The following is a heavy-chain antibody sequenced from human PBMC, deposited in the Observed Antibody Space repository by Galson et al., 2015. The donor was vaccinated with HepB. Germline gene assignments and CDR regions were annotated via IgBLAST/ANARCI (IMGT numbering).Heavy chain of an antibody. V-gene: IGHV3-11*05. J-gene: IGHJ4*02. CDR1: GFTFSDYY. CDR3: ARVGSGSYYIILYHLDY. CDR2: ISSSSSYT. Sequence: SLRLSCAASGFTFSDYYMSWIRQAPGKGLEWVSYISSSSSYTNYADSVKGRFTISRDNAKNSLYLQMNSLRAEDTAVYYCARVGSGSYYIILYHLDYWGQGTLVTVSS. D-gene: IGHD3-10*01.